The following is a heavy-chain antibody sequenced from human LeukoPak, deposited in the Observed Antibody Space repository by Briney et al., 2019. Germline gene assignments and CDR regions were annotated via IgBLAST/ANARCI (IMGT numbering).Heavy chain of an antibody. D-gene: IGHD6-13*01. V-gene: IGHV1-69*06. CDR3: ARDGAKTAAAGTFDY. Sequence: SVKVSCKASGGTFSSYAISWVRQAPGQGLEWMGGIIPIFGTANYAQKFQGRVTITADKSTSTAYMELSSLRSEDTAVYYCARDGAKTAAAGTFDYWGQGTLVTVSS. CDR1: GGTFSSYA. CDR2: IIPIFGTA. J-gene: IGHJ4*02.